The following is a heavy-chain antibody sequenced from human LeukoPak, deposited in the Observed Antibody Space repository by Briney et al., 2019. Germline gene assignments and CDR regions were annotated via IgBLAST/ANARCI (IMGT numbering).Heavy chain of an antibody. CDR1: GGSISSSSYY. D-gene: IGHD3-16*01. CDR2: IYYSGST. J-gene: IGHJ4*02. V-gene: IGHV4-39*07. CDR3: AHGAGGYFDY. Sequence: PSETLSLTCTVSGGSISSSSYYWGWIRQPPGKGLEWIGSIYYSGSTYYNPSLKSRVTISVDTSKNQFSLKLSSVTAADTAVYYCAHGAGGYFDYWGQGTLVTVSS.